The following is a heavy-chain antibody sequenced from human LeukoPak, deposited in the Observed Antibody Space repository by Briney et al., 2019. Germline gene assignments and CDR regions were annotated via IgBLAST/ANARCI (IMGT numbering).Heavy chain of an antibody. Sequence: SETLSLTCAVYGGSFSGYYWSWIRQPPGKGLEWIGEINHSGSTNYNPSLKSRVAISVDTSKNQFSLKLSSVTAADTAVYYCASLNCSGGSCYSDPTFDYWGQGTLVTVSS. CDR2: INHSGST. V-gene: IGHV4-34*01. D-gene: IGHD2-15*01. CDR1: GGSFSGYY. CDR3: ASLNCSGGSCYSDPTFDY. J-gene: IGHJ4*02.